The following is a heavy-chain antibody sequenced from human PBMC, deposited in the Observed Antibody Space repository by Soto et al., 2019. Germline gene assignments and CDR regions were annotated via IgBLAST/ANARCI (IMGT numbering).Heavy chain of an antibody. CDR3: AREGGRAG. CDR2: ISASGNVV. CDR1: GFTFSRHH. J-gene: IGHJ4*02. V-gene: IGHV3-21*01. Sequence: EVQLVESGGGLVKPGGSLRLSCAASGFTFSRHHMNWVRQAPGKGLECVSSISASGNVVFHADSVKGRFTVSRDNDKSSIFLQMNSLRAEDTAVYYFAREGGRAGWGQGTLVIVSS. D-gene: IGHD1-26*01.